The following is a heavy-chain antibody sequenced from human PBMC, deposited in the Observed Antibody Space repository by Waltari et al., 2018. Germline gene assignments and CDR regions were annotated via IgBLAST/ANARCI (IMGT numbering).Heavy chain of an antibody. CDR1: GGSISPYY. CDR2: IYTSGNT. Sequence: QVQLQESGPGLVKPSETLSLTCTVSGGSISPYYWSWIRQPAGKGLEWIGRIYTSGNTNYNPSLNSRVTMSVDTSKNQFSLKLSSVTAADTAIYYCARVVNYYYSSGWGYYYDYWGQGTLVTVSS. J-gene: IGHJ4*02. D-gene: IGHD3-22*01. CDR3: ARVVNYYYSSGWGYYYDY. V-gene: IGHV4-4*07.